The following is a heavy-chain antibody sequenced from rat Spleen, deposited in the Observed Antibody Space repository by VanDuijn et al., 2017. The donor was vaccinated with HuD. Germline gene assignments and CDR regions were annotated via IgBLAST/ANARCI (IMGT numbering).Heavy chain of an antibody. Sequence: QVQLKESGPGLVQPSQTLSLTCTVSGFSLTSNGVNWVRQPPGKGLEWMGVMWSDGDTSYNSALKSRLSISRDTSKSQVFLKVNSLKTEDTGIYYCTRNYAYYYDGSYHGGFDYWGQGTLVTVSS. J-gene: IGHJ3*01. V-gene: IGHV2-32*01. CDR3: TRNYAYYYDGSYHGGFDY. D-gene: IGHD1-12*02. CDR2: MWSDGDT. CDR1: GFSLTSNG.